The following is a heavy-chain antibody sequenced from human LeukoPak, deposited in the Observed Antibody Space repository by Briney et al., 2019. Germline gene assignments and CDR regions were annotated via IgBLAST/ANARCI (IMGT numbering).Heavy chain of an antibody. Sequence: PGGSLRLSCAASGFTFSNYAMHWVRQAPGKGLEWVAYISYVGSNKNYAGSVRGRFTSSRDTSRNTVNLQMNSLRAEDTAVYYCAKDPLEVEWFPLNFDYWGQGTLVTVSS. D-gene: IGHD3-3*01. V-gene: IGHV3-30-3*01. J-gene: IGHJ4*02. CDR3: AKDPLEVEWFPLNFDY. CDR1: GFTFSNYA. CDR2: ISYVGSNK.